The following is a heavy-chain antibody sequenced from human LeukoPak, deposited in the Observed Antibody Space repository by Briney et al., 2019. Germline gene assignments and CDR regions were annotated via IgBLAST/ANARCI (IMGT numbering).Heavy chain of an antibody. V-gene: IGHV7-4-1*02. Sequence: ASVKVSCKASGYTFTSYSMNWVRQAPGQGLEYMGWINTNTGNPTYAQGFTGRFVFSLDTSVSTAYLQISSLKAEDTAVYYCARVQKYYYDSSGYYPFGYWGQGTLVTVSS. CDR3: ARVQKYYYDSSGYYPFGY. CDR2: INTNTGNP. CDR1: GYTFTSYS. D-gene: IGHD3-22*01. J-gene: IGHJ4*02.